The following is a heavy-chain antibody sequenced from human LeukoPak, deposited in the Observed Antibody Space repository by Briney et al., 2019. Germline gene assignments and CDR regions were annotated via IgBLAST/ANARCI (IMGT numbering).Heavy chain of an antibody. CDR1: GFTFSSYW. V-gene: IGHV3-74*01. CDR3: ARESLANWFDP. J-gene: IGHJ5*02. CDR2: INSDGSST. Sequence: GGSLRLSCAASGFTFSSYWMHWVRQAPGKGLVWVSRINSDGSSTSYADSVKGRFTISRDNSKNTLYLQMNSLRAEDTAVYCCARESLANWFDPWGQGTLVTVSS.